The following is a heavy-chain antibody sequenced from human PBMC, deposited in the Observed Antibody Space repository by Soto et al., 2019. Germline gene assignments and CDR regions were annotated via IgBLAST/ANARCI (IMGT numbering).Heavy chain of an antibody. CDR3: AREEVKFGATISFGMDV. CDR2: ISSSSSTV. J-gene: IGHJ6*02. V-gene: IGHV3-48*02. Sequence: GGSLRLSCAASGFTFSSYSMNWVRQAPGKGLEWVSYISSSSSTVYYADSVKGRFTISRDNAKNSLYLQMNSLRDEDTAVYYCAREEVKFGATISFGMDVWGQGTTVTVS. D-gene: IGHD5-12*01. CDR1: GFTFSSYS.